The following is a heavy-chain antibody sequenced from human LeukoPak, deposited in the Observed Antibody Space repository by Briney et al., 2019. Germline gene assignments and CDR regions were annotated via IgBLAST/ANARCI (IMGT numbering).Heavy chain of an antibody. CDR1: GYRFTSYG. J-gene: IGHJ4*02. Sequence: ASVKVSCKASGYRFTSYGISWVRQAPGQGLEWMGRIRAYNGNTNYAQKLQGRVTMTTDTSTSTAYMELRSLRSDDTAVYYCARDRAWQWELHYFDYWGQGTLVTVSS. D-gene: IGHD1-26*01. CDR2: IRAYNGNT. V-gene: IGHV1-18*01. CDR3: ARDRAWQWELHYFDY.